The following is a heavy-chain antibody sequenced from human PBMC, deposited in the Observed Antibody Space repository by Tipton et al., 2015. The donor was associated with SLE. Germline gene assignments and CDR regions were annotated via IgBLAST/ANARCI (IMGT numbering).Heavy chain of an antibody. CDR3: VLWAYGNY. Sequence: PLRLSCAASGFTFSSYSMDWVRQAPGKGLEWVSSISSSSGYIYYADSVKGRFTISRDNAKNSLYLQMNSLRAEDTAVYYCVLWAYGNYWGQGTLVTVSS. D-gene: IGHD2/OR15-2a*01. CDR2: ISSSSGYI. CDR1: GFTFSSYS. V-gene: IGHV3-21*01. J-gene: IGHJ4*02.